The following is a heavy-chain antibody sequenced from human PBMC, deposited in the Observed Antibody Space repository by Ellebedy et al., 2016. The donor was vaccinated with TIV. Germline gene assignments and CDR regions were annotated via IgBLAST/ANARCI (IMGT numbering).Heavy chain of an antibody. Sequence: GESLKISXAASGFTFSSYGMHWVRQAPGKGLEWVAVISYDGSNKYYADSVKGRFTISRDNSKNTLYLQMNSLRAEDTAVYYCAKPLLWFGELSPCGYWGQGTLVTVSS. CDR3: AKPLLWFGELSPCGY. J-gene: IGHJ4*02. CDR2: ISYDGSNK. D-gene: IGHD3-10*01. V-gene: IGHV3-30*18. CDR1: GFTFSSYG.